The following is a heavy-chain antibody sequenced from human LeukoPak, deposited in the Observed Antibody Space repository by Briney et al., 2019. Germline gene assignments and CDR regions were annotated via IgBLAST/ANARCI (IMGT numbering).Heavy chain of an antibody. CDR2: IYTSGST. D-gene: IGHD2-2*02. CDR1: GGSISSYY. V-gene: IGHV4-4*09. J-gene: IGHJ3*02. CDR3: ARHKHCSSTSCYTFTPTDAFDI. Sequence: PSETLSLTCTVSGGSISSYYWSWIRQPPGKGPEWIGYIYTSGSTNYNPSPKSRVTISVDTSKNQFSLKLSSVTAADTAVYYCARHKHCSSTSCYTFTPTDAFDIWGQGTMVTVSS.